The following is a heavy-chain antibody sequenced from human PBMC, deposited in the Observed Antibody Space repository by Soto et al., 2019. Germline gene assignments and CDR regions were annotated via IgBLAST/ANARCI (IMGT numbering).Heavy chain of an antibody. V-gene: IGHV4-59*01. Sequence: SETLSLTCAVSIGSISSYYWSWIRQPPGKGLEWIGYIYYSGSTNYNPSLKSRVTILVDMSKNQFSLKLRSVTAADMAVYYCARFKTYDWDYYYGMDVWGQGNRVTVSS. D-gene: IGHD3-9*01. CDR1: IGSISSYY. CDR2: IYYSGST. CDR3: ARFKTYDWDYYYGMDV. J-gene: IGHJ6*02.